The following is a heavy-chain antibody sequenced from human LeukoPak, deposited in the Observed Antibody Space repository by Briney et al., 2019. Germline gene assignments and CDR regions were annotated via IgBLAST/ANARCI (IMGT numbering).Heavy chain of an antibody. J-gene: IGHJ4*02. V-gene: IGHV4-59*01. CDR3: AQRRGSGSQNQFDY. D-gene: IGHD6-19*01. CDR1: GGSISSYY. CDR2: IYYSGST. Sequence: SETLSLTCTVSGGSISSYYWSWIRQPPGKGLEWIGYIYYSGSTNYNPSLKSRVTISVDTSKNQFSLKLSSVTAADTAVYYCAQRRGSGSQNQFDYWGPGSLVTVSS.